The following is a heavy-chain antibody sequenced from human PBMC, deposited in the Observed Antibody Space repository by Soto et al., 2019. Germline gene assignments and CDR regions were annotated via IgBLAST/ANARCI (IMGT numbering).Heavy chain of an antibody. D-gene: IGHD1-20*01. CDR2: IYYSGST. V-gene: IGHV4-59*01. J-gene: IGHJ6*03. Sequence: ETLSLTCTVSGGSISSYYWSWIRQPPGKGLEWIGYIYYSGSTNYNPSLKSRVTISVDTSKNQFSLKLSSVTAADTAVYYCARDNNRGYNWNYYYYYMDVWGKGTTVTVSS. CDR3: ARDNNRGYNWNYYYYYMDV. CDR1: GGSISSYY.